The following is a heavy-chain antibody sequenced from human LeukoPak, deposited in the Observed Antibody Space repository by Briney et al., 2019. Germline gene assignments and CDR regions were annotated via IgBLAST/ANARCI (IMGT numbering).Heavy chain of an antibody. V-gene: IGHV3-23*01. Sequence: GGSLRLSCAASGFTFSSYAMSWVRQAPGKGLEWVSAISGSGGSTYYADSVKGRFTISRDNPKNTLYLQMNSLRAEDTAVYYCAKDWGSSGWFDYWGQGTLVTVSS. CDR2: ISGSGGST. D-gene: IGHD6-19*01. J-gene: IGHJ4*02. CDR3: AKDWGSSGWFDY. CDR1: GFTFSSYA.